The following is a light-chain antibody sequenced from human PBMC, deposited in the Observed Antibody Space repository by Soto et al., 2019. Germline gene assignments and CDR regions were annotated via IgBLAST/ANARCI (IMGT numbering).Light chain of an antibody. J-gene: IGKJ3*01. V-gene: IGKV2-28*01. Sequence: DIVMTQTPLSLSVTPGQPASISCKSSQSLLHSDGKTYLDWYLQKPGQSPQLLIYVASNRFSGVPDRFSGSGSGTDFTLKISRVEAEDVGVYYCMQTLQTLRTFGPGTKVDIK. CDR3: MQTLQTLRT. CDR2: VAS. CDR1: QSLLHSDGKTY.